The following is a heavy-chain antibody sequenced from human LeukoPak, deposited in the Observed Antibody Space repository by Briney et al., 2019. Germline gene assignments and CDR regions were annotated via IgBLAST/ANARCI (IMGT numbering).Heavy chain of an antibody. CDR2: IWYDGSNK. CDR1: GFTFSSYG. J-gene: IGHJ4*02. CDR3: AKDQRRTYYYDSSGYYGY. D-gene: IGHD3-22*01. Sequence: PGRSLRLSCAASGFTFSSYGMHWVRQAPGKGLEWVAVIWYDGSNKYYADSVKGRFTISRDNSKNTLYLQMNSLRAEDTAVYYCAKDQRRTYYYDSSGYYGYWGQGTLVTVSS. V-gene: IGHV3-33*06.